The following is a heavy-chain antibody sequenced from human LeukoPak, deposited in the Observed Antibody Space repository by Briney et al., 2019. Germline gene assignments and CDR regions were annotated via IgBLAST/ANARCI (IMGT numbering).Heavy chain of an antibody. Sequence: LPGGSLRLSCAASGFTFSSYSMNWVRQAPGKGLEWVSYISSSSSTIYYADSVKGRFTISRDNAKNSLYLQMNSPRAEDTAVYYCARSLGSYYDAFDIWGQGTMVTVSS. CDR3: ARSLGSYYDAFDI. D-gene: IGHD1-26*01. CDR1: GFTFSSYS. J-gene: IGHJ3*02. V-gene: IGHV3-48*01. CDR2: ISSSSSTI.